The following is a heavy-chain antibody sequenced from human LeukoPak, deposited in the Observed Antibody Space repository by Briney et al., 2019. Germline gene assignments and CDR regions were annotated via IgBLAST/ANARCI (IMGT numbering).Heavy chain of an antibody. CDR2: ISGSGGST. Sequence: PGGSLRLSCAASGFTFSSYAMSWVRQAPGKGLEWVSAISGSGGSTYYADSVKGRFTISRDNSKNTLYLQMSSLRAEDTAVYYCAKAGGYSYGNYYYYYMDVWGKGTTVTVSS. V-gene: IGHV3-23*01. J-gene: IGHJ6*03. CDR1: GFTFSSYA. CDR3: AKAGGYSYGNYYYYYMDV. D-gene: IGHD5-18*01.